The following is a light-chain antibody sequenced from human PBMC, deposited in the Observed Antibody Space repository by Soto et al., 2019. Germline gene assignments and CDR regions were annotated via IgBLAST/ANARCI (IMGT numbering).Light chain of an antibody. CDR1: SSDVGTYNL. Sequence: QSALTQPASVSGSPGQSITISCTGTSSDVGTYNLVSWYQQHPGKAPKLMIYEGSKRPSGVSNRFSGSKSGNTASLTISGLQAEDEADYYCCSYAGSSTFPYVFGNGTKVTVL. J-gene: IGLJ1*01. V-gene: IGLV2-23*03. CDR2: EGS. CDR3: CSYAGSSTFPYV.